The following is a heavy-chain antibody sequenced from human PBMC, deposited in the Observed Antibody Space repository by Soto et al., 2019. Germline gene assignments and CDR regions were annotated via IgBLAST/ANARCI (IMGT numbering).Heavy chain of an antibody. Sequence: QVQLVESGGGVVQPGRSLRLSCVASGFTFSSYGMHWVRQAPGKGLEWVAVILYDGSNKYYADSVKGRFTISRDNSKNTLYLQMNSLRGEDTAVYFCAKDIHRSGWYPLDYWGQGTPVTVSS. CDR2: ILYDGSNK. CDR3: AKDIHRSGWYPLDY. V-gene: IGHV3-30*18. J-gene: IGHJ4*02. CDR1: GFTFSSYG. D-gene: IGHD6-19*01.